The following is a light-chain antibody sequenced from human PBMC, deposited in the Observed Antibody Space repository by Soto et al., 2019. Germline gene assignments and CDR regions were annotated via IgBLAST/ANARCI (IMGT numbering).Light chain of an antibody. V-gene: IGKV1-39*01. CDR3: HQSYSTPQT. CDR1: QSVSDS. CDR2: AAS. J-gene: IGKJ1*01. Sequence: DIPITQPPSSLSASVGDRVTITCRANQSVSDSLNWYQQKPGKVPKLLIYAASRLRSGVPSRISGSGSGTDFTLTISSLQPEDFATYYCHQSYSTPQTFGQRTKVETK.